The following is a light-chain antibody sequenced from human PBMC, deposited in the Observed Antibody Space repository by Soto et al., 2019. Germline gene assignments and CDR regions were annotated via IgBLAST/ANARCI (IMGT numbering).Light chain of an antibody. CDR3: QTWGTGIRV. CDR1: RGHSTYT. J-gene: IGLJ3*02. Sequence: QPVLTQSPSASASLGASVKLTCTLSRGHSTYTIAWHQQQADKGPRYLMKLKSDGSHSKGDGIPDRFSGSSSGAERYLTISSLQSEDEADYYCQTWGTGIRVFGGGTKLTVL. V-gene: IGLV4-69*01. CDR2: LKSDGSH.